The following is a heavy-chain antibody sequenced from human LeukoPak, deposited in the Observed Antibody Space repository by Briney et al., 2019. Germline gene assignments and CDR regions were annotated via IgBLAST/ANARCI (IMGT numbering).Heavy chain of an antibody. Sequence: GGSLRLSCAASGFTFSSYAMHWVRQAPDKGLEWVTVISYEGSNKYYADSVKGGFTISRDNSKNTLYLQMNSLRAGDTAVYYCARGVNIVGGREGYYFDYWGQGSLVTVSS. D-gene: IGHD1-26*01. CDR1: GFTFSSYA. CDR2: ISYEGSNK. V-gene: IGHV3-30*04. CDR3: ARGVNIVGGREGYYFDY. J-gene: IGHJ4*02.